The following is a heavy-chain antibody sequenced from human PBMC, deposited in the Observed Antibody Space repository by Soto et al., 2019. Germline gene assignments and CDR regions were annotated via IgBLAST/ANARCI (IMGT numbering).Heavy chain of an antibody. D-gene: IGHD6-13*01. J-gene: IGHJ4*02. V-gene: IGHV4-59*01. CDR2: VYNSGST. CDR3: ARYRREAVAGYTLDN. CDR1: GGSISSNY. Sequence: SETVSLTCNVSGGSISSNYWTWIRQPPGKGLEWIGYVYNSGSTNYNPSLKSRVTISEDTSKSQFYLKVNSMTAADTAVYYCARYRREAVAGYTLDNWGQGILVTVS.